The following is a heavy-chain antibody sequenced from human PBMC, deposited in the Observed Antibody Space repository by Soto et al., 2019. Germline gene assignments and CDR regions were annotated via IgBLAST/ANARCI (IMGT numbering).Heavy chain of an antibody. CDR3: AKQQMGVIRALDY. Sequence: EVQILQSGGGLEQPGGSLRLSCAASGFTFSNYAMSWIHQAPGKGLEWVSTIRETGNTYYADSVRGRFATSRDNSENTLYLQMSSLRAEDTAVYYCAKQQMGVIRALDYWGQGTLVTVSS. CDR2: IRETGNT. V-gene: IGHV3-23*01. CDR1: GFTFSNYA. D-gene: IGHD1-26*01. J-gene: IGHJ4*02.